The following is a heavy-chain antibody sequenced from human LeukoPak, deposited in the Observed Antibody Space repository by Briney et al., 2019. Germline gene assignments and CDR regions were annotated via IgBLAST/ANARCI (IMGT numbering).Heavy chain of an antibody. V-gene: IGHV3-21*04. CDR1: GFTFSSYS. J-gene: IGHJ4*02. Sequence: GGSLRLSCAASGFTFSSYSMNWVRQAPGKGLEWVSSISSSSSYIYYADSVKGRFTISRDDSKNTLSPQMNSLRVEDTAVYYCAQDLAWGAFDHWGQGTLVTVSS. CDR2: ISSSSSYI. D-gene: IGHD7-27*01. CDR3: AQDLAWGAFDH.